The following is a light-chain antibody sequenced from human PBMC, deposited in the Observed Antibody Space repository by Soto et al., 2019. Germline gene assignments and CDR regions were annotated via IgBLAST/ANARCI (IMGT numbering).Light chain of an antibody. J-gene: IGKJ1*01. CDR3: QQYNNWWT. V-gene: IGKV3-15*01. CDR2: GAS. Sequence: EIVMTQSPATLSVSPGERATISCRASQSVSSNLAWYQQKPGQAPRLLIYGASTRATGIPARFSGSGSGTEFTLTISSLQSEDFAVYYGQQYNNWWTFGQGTKVEIK. CDR1: QSVSSN.